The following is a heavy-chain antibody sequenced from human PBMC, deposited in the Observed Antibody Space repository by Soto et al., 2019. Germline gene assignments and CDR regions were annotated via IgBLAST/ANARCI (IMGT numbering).Heavy chain of an antibody. J-gene: IGHJ4*02. Sequence: SETLSLTCTDSGGSISSYYWRWIRQPPGKGLEWIGYIYYSGSTNYNPSLKSRVTMSVYTSKNQFSLKLSSVTAAETAVYYCEKTNSSGWYNIITVEWGQGTLVTVSS. V-gene: IGHV4-59*08. CDR2: IYYSGST. CDR3: EKTNSSGWYNIITVE. D-gene: IGHD6-19*01. CDR1: GGSISSYY.